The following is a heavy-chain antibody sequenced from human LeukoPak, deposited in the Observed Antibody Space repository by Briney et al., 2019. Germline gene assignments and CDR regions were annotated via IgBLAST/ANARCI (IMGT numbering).Heavy chain of an antibody. CDR1: GFTVSSNY. Sequence: QAGGSLRLSCAASGFTVSSNYMSWVRQAPGKGLEWVSVIYSGGSKYYADSVMGRFTISRDNSKNTLYLQMNSLRAEDTAVYYCARDSQEGYFDYWGQGTLVTVSS. CDR2: IYSGGSK. V-gene: IGHV3-53*01. J-gene: IGHJ4*02. CDR3: ARDSQEGYFDY.